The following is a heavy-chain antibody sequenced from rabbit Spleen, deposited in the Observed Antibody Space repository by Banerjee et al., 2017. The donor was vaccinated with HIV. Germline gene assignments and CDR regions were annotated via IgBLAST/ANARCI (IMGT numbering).Heavy chain of an antibody. V-gene: IGHV1S40*01. CDR3: ARDSAGREDFNL. CDR1: GFSFSSSYW. Sequence: QSLEESGGDLVKPGASLTLTCTASGFSFSSSYWICWVRQAPGKGLEWIACIDVAKYGTTYYASWARGRFTISKTSSTTVTLQMTSLTVADTATYFCARDSAGREDFNLWGPGTLVTV. J-gene: IGHJ4*01. CDR2: IDVAKYGTT. D-gene: IGHD4-2*01.